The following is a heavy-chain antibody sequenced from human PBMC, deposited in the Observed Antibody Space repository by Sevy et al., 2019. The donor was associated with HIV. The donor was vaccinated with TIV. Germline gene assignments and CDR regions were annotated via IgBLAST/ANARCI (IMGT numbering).Heavy chain of an antibody. Sequence: SETLSLTCTVSGASMNIYYWSWIRQPPGKGLEWIGYIYYSGTTNYIPSLKSRLTISIDTSKNQFSLKLSSVTAADTAVYYCARVGFNWNDVDYWGQGTLVTVSS. CDR3: ARVGFNWNDVDY. CDR1: GASMNIYY. D-gene: IGHD1-20*01. J-gene: IGHJ4*02. CDR2: IYYSGTT. V-gene: IGHV4-59*01.